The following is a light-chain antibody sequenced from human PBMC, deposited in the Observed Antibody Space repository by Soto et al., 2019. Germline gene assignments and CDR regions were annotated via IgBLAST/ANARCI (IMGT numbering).Light chain of an antibody. CDR1: QSVSSN. V-gene: IGKV3-15*01. CDR2: DAS. Sequence: EVVMTHSPTTLSVSPGLRSNLSCRASQSVSSNVAWYQQKPGQAPRLLIYDASTRATGIPARLSGSGYGTELTITISSMQSEDFAVFYCHQYNDWTPAFGQGTKVDIK. J-gene: IGKJ1*01. CDR3: HQYNDWTPA.